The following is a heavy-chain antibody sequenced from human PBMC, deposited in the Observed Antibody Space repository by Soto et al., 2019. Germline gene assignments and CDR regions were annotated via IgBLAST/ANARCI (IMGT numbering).Heavy chain of an antibody. J-gene: IGHJ5*02. CDR1: GGTFSSYA. Sequence: QVQLVQSGAEVKKPGSSVKVSCKASGGTFSSYAISWVRQAPGQGLEWMGGIIPIFGTANYAQKFQGRVTMTADESTSTAYMELSSLRSEDTAVYYCASLIKQQLASNWFDPWGQGTLVTGSS. D-gene: IGHD6-13*01. CDR3: ASLIKQQLASNWFDP. V-gene: IGHV1-69*01. CDR2: IIPIFGTA.